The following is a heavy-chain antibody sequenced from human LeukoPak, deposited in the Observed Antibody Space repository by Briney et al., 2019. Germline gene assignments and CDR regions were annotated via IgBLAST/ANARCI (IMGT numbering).Heavy chain of an antibody. J-gene: IGHJ4*02. CDR2: IYSSGGT. V-gene: IGHV3-53*01. CDR1: GFTVSNNY. Sequence: GGSLRLSCAASGFTVSNNYMSWVRQAPGKGLEWVSVIYSSGGTFYSESVRGRFTISRDSSKNTLYLQMNSLRADDTAVYYCARDSNGPAFWGQGTLVTVSS. CDR3: ARDSNGPAF. D-gene: IGHD6-19*01.